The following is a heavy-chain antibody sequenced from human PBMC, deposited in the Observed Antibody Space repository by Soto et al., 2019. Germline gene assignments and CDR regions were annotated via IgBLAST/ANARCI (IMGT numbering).Heavy chain of an antibody. J-gene: IGHJ6*02. V-gene: IGHV3-48*02. Sequence: GGSLRLSCAASGFTFSTYSMSWVRQAPGKGLEWVSYISSSSSTIYYADSVKGRFTISRDNAKNSLYLQMNSLRDEDTAVYYCARVNCSGGSCYHGYYYYYGMDVWGQGTTVTVSS. CDR3: ARVNCSGGSCYHGYYYYYGMDV. CDR1: GFTFSTYS. CDR2: ISSSSSTI. D-gene: IGHD2-15*01.